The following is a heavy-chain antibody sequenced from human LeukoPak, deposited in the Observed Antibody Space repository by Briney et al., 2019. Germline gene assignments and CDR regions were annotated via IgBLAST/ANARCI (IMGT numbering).Heavy chain of an antibody. Sequence: SETLSLTCTVSGGSISTGSISSSYRSWVRQPAGKGLEWIGRIYTSGTTNYNPSLKSRVTMSVDTSKNQFYLKVNSVTAADTAVYYCARGAPSDYWGQGTLVTVSS. V-gene: IGHV4-4*07. CDR2: IYTSGTT. CDR3: ARGAPSDY. J-gene: IGHJ4*02. CDR1: GGSISTGSISSSY.